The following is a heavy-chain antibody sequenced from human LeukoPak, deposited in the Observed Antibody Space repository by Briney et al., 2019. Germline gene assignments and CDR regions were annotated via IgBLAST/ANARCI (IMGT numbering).Heavy chain of an antibody. J-gene: IGHJ4*02. CDR2: IIPIFGTA. CDR1: GGTFSSYA. D-gene: IGHD2-2*01. V-gene: IGHV1-69*13. Sequence: GASVKVSCKASGGTFSSYAISWVRQAPGQGLEWMGWIIPIFGTANYAQKFQGRVTITADESTSTAYMELSSLRSEDTAVYYCAREMGCSSTSCPAGGFDYWGRGTLVTVSS. CDR3: AREMGCSSTSCPAGGFDY.